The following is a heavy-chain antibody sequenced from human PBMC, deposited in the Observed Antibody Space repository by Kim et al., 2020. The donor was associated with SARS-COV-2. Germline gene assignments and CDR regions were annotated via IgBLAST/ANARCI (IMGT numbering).Heavy chain of an antibody. Sequence: AVSVRSRITITPDTSKNQFSLQLNSVTPEDPAVYYCARDLEGSGRLDFDYWGQGTLVTVSS. V-gene: IGHV6-1*01. D-gene: IGHD1-26*01. CDR3: ARDLEGSGRLDFDY. J-gene: IGHJ4*02.